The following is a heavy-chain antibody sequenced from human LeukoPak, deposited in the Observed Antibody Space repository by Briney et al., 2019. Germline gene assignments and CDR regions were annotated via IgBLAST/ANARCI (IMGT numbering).Heavy chain of an antibody. V-gene: IGHV4-39*07. CDR1: GGSISSSSYY. CDR3: ARVYYSSSYDYWYFDL. J-gene: IGHJ2*01. D-gene: IGHD6-13*01. Sequence: SETLSLTCPVSGGSISSSSYYWGWIRQPPGKGLEWIGSIYYSGSTYYNPSLKSRVTISVGTSKNQFSLKLSSVTAADTAVYYCARVYYSSSYDYWYFDLWGRGTLVTVSS. CDR2: IYYSGST.